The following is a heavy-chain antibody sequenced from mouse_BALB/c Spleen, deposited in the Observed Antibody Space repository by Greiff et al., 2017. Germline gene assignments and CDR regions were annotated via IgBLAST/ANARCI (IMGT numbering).Heavy chain of an antibody. Sequence: VHLVESGPGLVAPSQSLSITCTVSGFSLTGYGVNWVRQPPGKGLEWPGMIWGDGSTDYNSALKSRLSISKDNSKSQVFLKMNSLQTDDTARYYCAREVYYGSSYGYFDVWGAGTTVTVSS. CDR1: GFSLTGYG. CDR2: IWGDGST. V-gene: IGHV2-6-7*01. CDR3: AREVYYGSSYGYFDV. D-gene: IGHD1-1*01. J-gene: IGHJ1*01.